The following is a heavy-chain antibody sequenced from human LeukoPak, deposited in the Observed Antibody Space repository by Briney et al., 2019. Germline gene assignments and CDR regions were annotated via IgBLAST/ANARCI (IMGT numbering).Heavy chain of an antibody. CDR3: AIVVVVVAAQYYYFDY. V-gene: IGHV3-11*04. J-gene: IGHJ4*02. CDR2: VSSSGSTI. CDR1: GGSISSSGYY. Sequence: LSLTCTVSGGSISSSGYYMSWIRQAPGKGLEWVSYVSSSGSTIYYADSVKGRFTISRDNAKNSLYLQMNSLRAEDTAVYYCAIVVVVVAAQYYYFDYWGQGTLVTVSS. D-gene: IGHD2-15*01.